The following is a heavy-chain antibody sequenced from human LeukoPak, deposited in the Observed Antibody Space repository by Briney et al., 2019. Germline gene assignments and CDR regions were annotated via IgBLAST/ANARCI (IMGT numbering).Heavy chain of an antibody. CDR2: ISSSSSTI. D-gene: IGHD3-16*01. Sequence: GGSLRLACTTSGFTFGDYTMNWVRQAPRKGLEWVSYISSSSSTIYYADSVKGRFTISRDNAKNSLYLQMNSLRAEDTAVYYCARAVGADYWGQGTLVTVSS. V-gene: IGHV3-48*01. CDR3: ARAVGADY. CDR1: GFTFGDYT. J-gene: IGHJ4*02.